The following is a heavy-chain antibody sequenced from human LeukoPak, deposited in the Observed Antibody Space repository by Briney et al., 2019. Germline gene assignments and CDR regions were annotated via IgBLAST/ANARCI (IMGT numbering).Heavy chain of an antibody. D-gene: IGHD3-22*01. Sequence: PSETLSLTCAVSGGSISSSNWWSWVRQPPGKGLEWIGEIYHSGSTNYNPSLKSRVTISVDKSKNQFSLKLSSVTAADTAVYYCASLWDNSGPDAFDIWGQGTMVTVSS. J-gene: IGHJ3*02. CDR3: ASLWDNSGPDAFDI. V-gene: IGHV4-4*02. CDR2: IYHSGST. CDR1: GGSISSSNW.